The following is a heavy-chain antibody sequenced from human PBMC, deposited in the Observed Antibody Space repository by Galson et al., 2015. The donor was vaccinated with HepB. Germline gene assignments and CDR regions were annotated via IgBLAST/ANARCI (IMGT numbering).Heavy chain of an antibody. Sequence: SLRLSCAASGFTFSSYAMSWVRQAPGKGLEWVSVISGSGGSTYYADSVKGRFTISRDNSKNTLYLQMNSLRAEDTAVYYCAKAGQGDTIFGVVIWAFDIWGQGTMVTVSS. D-gene: IGHD3-3*01. CDR1: GFTFSSYA. V-gene: IGHV3-23*01. CDR3: AKAGQGDTIFGVVIWAFDI. J-gene: IGHJ3*02. CDR2: ISGSGGST.